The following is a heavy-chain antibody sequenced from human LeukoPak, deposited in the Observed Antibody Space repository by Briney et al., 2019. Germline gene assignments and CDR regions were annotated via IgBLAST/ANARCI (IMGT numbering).Heavy chain of an antibody. D-gene: IGHD3-22*01. V-gene: IGHV3-73*01. Sequence: GGSLRLSCAASGFTFSGSAMHWVRQASGKGLEWVGRIRSKANSYATAYAASVKGRFTISRDDSKNTAYLQMNSLKTEDTAVYYCTRRGYYDSSAYYPLDYWGQGTLVTVSS. CDR3: TRRGYYDSSAYYPLDY. CDR2: IRSKANSYAT. J-gene: IGHJ4*02. CDR1: GFTFSGSA.